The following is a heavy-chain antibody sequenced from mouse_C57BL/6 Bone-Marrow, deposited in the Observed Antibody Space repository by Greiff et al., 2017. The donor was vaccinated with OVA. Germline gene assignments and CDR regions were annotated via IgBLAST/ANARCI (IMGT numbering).Heavy chain of an antibody. Sequence: QVQLQHPGAELVKPGASVKLSCKASGYTFTSYWMHWVKQRPGQGLEWIGMIHPNSGSTNYNEKFKSKATLTVDKSSSTAYMQLSSLTSEDSAVYYCARCYYYGSSYVGFAYWGQGTLVTVSA. D-gene: IGHD1-1*01. CDR1: GYTFTSYW. J-gene: IGHJ3*01. CDR2: IHPNSGST. V-gene: IGHV1-64*01. CDR3: ARCYYYGSSYVGFAY.